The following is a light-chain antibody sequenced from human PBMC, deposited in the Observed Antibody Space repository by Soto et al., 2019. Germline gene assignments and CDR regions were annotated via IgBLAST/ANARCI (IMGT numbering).Light chain of an antibody. CDR3: CSYGGSDTDV. Sequence: QSALTQPRSVSGSPGQSVTISCTGTSSDVGGYNYVSWYQQHPGKAPKLMIYEVTKRPSGVPDRFSGSKSANTASLTISGFQAEDEADYYCCSYGGSDTDVFGGGTKVTVL. CDR1: SSDVGGYNY. CDR2: EVT. V-gene: IGLV2-11*01. J-gene: IGLJ2*01.